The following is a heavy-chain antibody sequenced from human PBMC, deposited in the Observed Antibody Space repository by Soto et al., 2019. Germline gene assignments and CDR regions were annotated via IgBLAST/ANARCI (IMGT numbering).Heavy chain of an antibody. CDR1: GFSFSISP. J-gene: IGHJ4*02. V-gene: IGHV3-21*06. CDR3: ARESEDLTSNFDY. Sequence: VQLVESGGGVVQPGRSLRLSCAASGFSFSISPMHWVRQAPGKGLEWVSSISSTTNYIYYGDSMKGRFTISRDNAKNSLYLEMNSLRAEDTAVYYCARESEDLTSNFDYWGQGTLVTVSS. CDR2: ISSTTNYI.